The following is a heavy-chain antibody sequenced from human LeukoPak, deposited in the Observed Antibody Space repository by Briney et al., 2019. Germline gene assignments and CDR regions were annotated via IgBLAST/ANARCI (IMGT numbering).Heavy chain of an antibody. J-gene: IGHJ4*02. D-gene: IGHD3-16*02. V-gene: IGHV4-59*12. CDR3: ARLSLYYDYVWGSYRLAYYFDY. CDR2: IYYTGST. CDR1: GGSISTYY. Sequence: PSETLSLTCTVSGGSISTYYWSWIRQPPGKGLEWIGYIYYTGSTSYNPSLKSRVTMSLDASKNQFSLKLSSVTAADTVVYYCARLSLYYDYVWGSYRLAYYFDYWGQGTLVTVSS.